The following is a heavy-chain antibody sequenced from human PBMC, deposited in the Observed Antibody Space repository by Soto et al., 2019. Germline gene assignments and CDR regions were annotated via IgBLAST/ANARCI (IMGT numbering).Heavy chain of an antibody. CDR3: ARGQGWNHNWFDP. CDR1: GFTFSSYA. CDR2: ISYDGSNK. D-gene: IGHD1-1*01. V-gene: IGHV3-30-3*01. Sequence: QVQLVESGGGVVQPGRSLRLSCAASGFTFSSYAMHWVRQAPGKGLEWVAVISYDGSNKYYADSVKGRFTISRDNSKTTLYLQMYSLRAEDTAVYYCARGQGWNHNWFDPWGQGTLVTVSS. J-gene: IGHJ5*02.